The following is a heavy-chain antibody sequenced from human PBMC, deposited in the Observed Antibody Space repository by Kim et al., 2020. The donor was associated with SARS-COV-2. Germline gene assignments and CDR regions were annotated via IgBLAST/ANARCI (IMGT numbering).Heavy chain of an antibody. J-gene: IGHJ6*03. CDR2: INTNTGNP. D-gene: IGHD2-2*01. CDR1: GYTFTSYA. Sequence: ASVKVSCKASGYTFTSYAMNWVRQAPGQGLEWMGWINTNTGNPTYAQGFTGRFVFSLDTSVSTAYLQISSLKAEDTAVYYCARESKYCSSTSCVSGDYYYYSLDVWGKGTTVTVSS. CDR3: ARESKYCSSTSCVSGDYYYYSLDV. V-gene: IGHV7-4-1*02.